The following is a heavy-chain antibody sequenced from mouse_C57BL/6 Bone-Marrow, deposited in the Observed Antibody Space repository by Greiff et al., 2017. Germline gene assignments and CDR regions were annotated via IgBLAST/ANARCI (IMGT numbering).Heavy chain of an antibody. V-gene: IGHV5-17*01. CDR2: ISSGSSTI. D-gene: IGHD1-1*01. CDR1: GFTFSDYG. J-gene: IGHJ1*03. Sequence: EVKLVESGGGLVKPGGSLKLSCAASGFTFSDYGMHWVRQAPEKGLEWVAYISSGSSTIYYADTVKGRFTISRDNAKNTLFLQMTSLRSEDTAMYYCARHYYGSSYWDVDVWGTGTTVTVSS. CDR3: ARHYYGSSYWDVDV.